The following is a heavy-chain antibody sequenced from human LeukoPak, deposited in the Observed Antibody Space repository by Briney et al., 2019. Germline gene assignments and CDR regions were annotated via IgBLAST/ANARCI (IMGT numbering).Heavy chain of an antibody. J-gene: IGHJ4*02. D-gene: IGHD2-21*02. CDR3: ARGGECGGDCYSIIYYFDY. Sequence: PGGSLRLSCAASGFTFSSYAMHWVRQAPGKGLEWVAVTSYDGSNKYYADSVKGRFTISRDNSKNTLYLQMNSLRAEDTAVYYCARGGECGGDCYSIIYYFDYWGQGTLVTVSS. V-gene: IGHV3-30-3*01. CDR1: GFTFSSYA. CDR2: TSYDGSNK.